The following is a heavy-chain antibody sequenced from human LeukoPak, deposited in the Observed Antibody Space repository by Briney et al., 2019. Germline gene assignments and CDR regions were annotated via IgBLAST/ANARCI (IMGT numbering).Heavy chain of an antibody. D-gene: IGHD6-19*01. CDR3: VRRGDASSGWGDHDY. CDR2: IGGSGDKT. V-gene: IGHV3-23*01. J-gene: IGHJ4*02. Sequence: GGPLRLSCAASGFTFNRNAISWVRQAPGKGLEWVSTIGGSGDKTFYADSVKGRFTISRDNSKNMLHLQMSSLPGEDTALYYCVRRGDASSGWGDHDYWGQGALVTVSS. CDR1: GFTFNRNA.